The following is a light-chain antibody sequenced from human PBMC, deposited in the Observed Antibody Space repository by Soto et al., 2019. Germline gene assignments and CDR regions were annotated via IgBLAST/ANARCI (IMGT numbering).Light chain of an antibody. CDR1: SGHSSYA. J-gene: IGLJ2*01. CDR3: QTYEV. V-gene: IGLV4-69*01. CDR2: LNSDGSH. Sequence: QLVLTQSPSASASLGASVKLTCTLSSGHSSYAIAWHQQQPEKGPRYLMKLNSDGSHSKGDGIPDRFSGSSSGAERYLTISILQSEDEADYYCQTYEVFGGGTKVTVL.